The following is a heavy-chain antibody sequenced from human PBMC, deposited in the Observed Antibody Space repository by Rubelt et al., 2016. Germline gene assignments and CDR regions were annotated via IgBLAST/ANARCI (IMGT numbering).Heavy chain of an antibody. Sequence: GLVQPGGSLRLSCAASGFTFSSYSMNWVRQAPGKGLEWIGSISYSGSTYYNPSLKSRVTISVDTSKNQFSLKLTSVTAADTAVYFCARDTGNYRTDYWGQGTLVAVSS. J-gene: IGHJ4*02. CDR1: GFTFSSYS. D-gene: IGHD2-8*02. CDR2: ISYSGST. CDR3: ARDTGNYRTDY. V-gene: IGHV4-39*07.